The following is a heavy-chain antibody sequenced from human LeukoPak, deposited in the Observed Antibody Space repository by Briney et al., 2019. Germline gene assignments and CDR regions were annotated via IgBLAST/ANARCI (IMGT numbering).Heavy chain of an antibody. CDR2: ITNSGNSK. D-gene: IGHD6-6*01. Sequence: GGSLRLSCAASEFTFSSYSMNWVRQAPGKGLEWVSYITNSGNSKSYADSVKGRFTISRDNTKNSLYLQINSLRAEDTAVYYCARSSYSSSSSVWGQGTMVTVSS. J-gene: IGHJ3*01. CDR1: EFTFSSYS. V-gene: IGHV3-48*01. CDR3: ARSSYSSSSSV.